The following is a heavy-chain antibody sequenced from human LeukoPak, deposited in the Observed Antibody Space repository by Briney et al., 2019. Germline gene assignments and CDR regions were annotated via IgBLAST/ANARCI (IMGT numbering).Heavy chain of an antibody. D-gene: IGHD2-15*01. V-gene: IGHV4-31*03. CDR2: IYYSGST. Sequence: SETLSLTCTVSGGSISSGGYYWSWIRQHPGKGLDWMGYIYYSGSTYYNPSLKSRVTISVDTSKNQFSLKLSSVTAADTAVYHCARRGCSGGSCYWFDPWGQGTLVTVSS. CDR1: GGSISSGGYY. J-gene: IGHJ5*02. CDR3: ARRGCSGGSCYWFDP.